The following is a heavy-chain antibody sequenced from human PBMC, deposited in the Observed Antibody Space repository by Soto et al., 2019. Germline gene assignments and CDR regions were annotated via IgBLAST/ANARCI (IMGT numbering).Heavy chain of an antibody. CDR3: ARDSGLYSSSSFDY. J-gene: IGHJ4*02. V-gene: IGHV4-31*01. D-gene: IGHD6-6*01. Sequence: SETLSLTCSVSGDSIVTSGYYWSWIRQHPGKGLEWIGRIYYTGDTYYTPSLKSQFTMSVDTSKNQFSLNLSSVTAADTAVYYCARDSGLYSSSSFDYWGRGTRVT. CDR1: GDSIVTSGYY. CDR2: IYYTGDT.